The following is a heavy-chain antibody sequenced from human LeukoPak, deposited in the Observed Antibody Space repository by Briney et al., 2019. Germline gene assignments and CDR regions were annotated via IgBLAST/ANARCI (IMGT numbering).Heavy chain of an antibody. CDR2: IWADGAP. V-gene: IGHV4-4*07. CDR3: ARGRDSRGYQFMGFDS. CDR1: GGSISSYY. D-gene: IGHD3-22*01. Sequence: SETLSLTCTVSGGSISSYYWNWIRQPAGKGLEWIGRIWADGAPTYRPSLKSRVSISVDVSKNQFSLRLTSVTAADTAVYYCARGRDSRGYQFMGFDSWGQGTLVTVSS. J-gene: IGHJ4*02.